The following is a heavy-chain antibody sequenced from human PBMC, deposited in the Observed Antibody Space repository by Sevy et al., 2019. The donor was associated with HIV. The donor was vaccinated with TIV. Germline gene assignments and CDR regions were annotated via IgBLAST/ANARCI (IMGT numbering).Heavy chain of an antibody. CDR3: ARGVVAAGFDY. J-gene: IGHJ4*02. Sequence: SETLSLTCTVSGGSISSGGYYWSWIRQHPGKGLEWVGYISYSGNTYYNPSLKSRLSMSLDTSKKQFSLNLSSVTAADTAVYFCARGVVAAGFDYWGLGTLVTVSS. CDR2: ISYSGNT. D-gene: IGHD2-15*01. CDR1: GGSISSGGYY. V-gene: IGHV4-31*03.